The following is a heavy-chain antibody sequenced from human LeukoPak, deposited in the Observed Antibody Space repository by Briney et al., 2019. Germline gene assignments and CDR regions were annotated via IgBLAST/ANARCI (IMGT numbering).Heavy chain of an antibody. D-gene: IGHD3-3*01. CDR2: INSDGSST. J-gene: IGHJ6*03. V-gene: IGHV3-74*01. CDR1: GFTFGSYW. Sequence: GGSLRLSCAASGFTFGSYWMHWVRQAPGKGLVWVSRINSDGSSTSYADSVKGRFTISRDNAKNTLYLQMNSLRAEDTAVYYCARGDHYDFWSGYYYDYYYMDVWGKGTTVTVSS. CDR3: ARGDHYDFWSGYYYDYYYMDV.